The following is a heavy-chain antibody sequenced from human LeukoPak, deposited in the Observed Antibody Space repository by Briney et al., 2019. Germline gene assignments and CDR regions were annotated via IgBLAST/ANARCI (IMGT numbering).Heavy chain of an antibody. D-gene: IGHD2-2*01. CDR2: IWYDGSNK. Sequence: GGSLRLSCAASGFTFSSCGMHWARQAPGKGLEWVAVIWYDGSNKYYADSVKGRFTISRDNSKNTLYLQMNSLRAEDTAVYYCARDFAPAAPTDNWFDPWGQGTLVTVSS. CDR1: GFTFSSCG. CDR3: ARDFAPAAPTDNWFDP. V-gene: IGHV3-33*01. J-gene: IGHJ5*02.